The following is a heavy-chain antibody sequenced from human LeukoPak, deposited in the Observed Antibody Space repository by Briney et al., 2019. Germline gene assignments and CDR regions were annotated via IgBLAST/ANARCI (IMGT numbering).Heavy chain of an antibody. Sequence: ASAKVSCKASGYTFTSYGISWVRQAPGQGLEWMGWISAYNGNTNYAQKLQGRVTMTTDTSTSTAYMELRSLRSDDTAVYYCAIRYGSGTAFDYWGQGTLVTVSS. CDR3: AIRYGSGTAFDY. J-gene: IGHJ4*02. D-gene: IGHD3-10*01. V-gene: IGHV1-18*04. CDR2: ISAYNGNT. CDR1: GYTFTSYG.